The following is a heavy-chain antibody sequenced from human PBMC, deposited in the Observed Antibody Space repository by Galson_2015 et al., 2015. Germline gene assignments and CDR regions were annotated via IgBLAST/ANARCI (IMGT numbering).Heavy chain of an antibody. Sequence: SVKVSCKASGGTFSSYAISWVRQAPGQGLEWMGGIIPIFGTANYAQKFQGRVTVTADESTSTACMELSSLRSEDTAVYYCASRITGTTYGMDVWGQGTTVTVSS. D-gene: IGHD1-7*01. CDR1: GGTFSSYA. CDR3: ASRITGTTYGMDV. J-gene: IGHJ6*02. V-gene: IGHV1-69*13. CDR2: IIPIFGTA.